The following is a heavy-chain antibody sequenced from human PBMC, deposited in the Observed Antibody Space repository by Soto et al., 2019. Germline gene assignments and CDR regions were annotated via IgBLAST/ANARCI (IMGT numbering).Heavy chain of an antibody. CDR3: AKGRGKNWNFDY. Sequence: EVPLLESGGGSVQPGGSLRLSCAASGFTFSSYAMHWVRRPPGKGLEWVSSISGSGGTAYYADSVKGRFSISRDSLVKTLYLQMNSLRAEDTAVYYCAKGRGKNWNFDYWGQGNLVTVSP. D-gene: IGHD1-1*01. CDR1: GFTFSSYA. V-gene: IGHV3-23*01. J-gene: IGHJ4*02. CDR2: ISGSGGTA.